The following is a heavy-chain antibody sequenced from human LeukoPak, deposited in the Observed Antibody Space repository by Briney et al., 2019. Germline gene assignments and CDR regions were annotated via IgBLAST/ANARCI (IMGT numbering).Heavy chain of an antibody. Sequence: TLSLTCTVSGGSISSGSYYWSWIRQPDGKGLEWMGRIYTSGSTNYNPSLKSRVTISVDTSKNQFSLKLSSVTAADTAVYYCARRSQEDGYNSFDYWGQGTLVTVSS. CDR2: IYTSGST. V-gene: IGHV4-61*02. CDR3: ARRSQEDGYNSFDY. J-gene: IGHJ4*02. D-gene: IGHD5-24*01. CDR1: GGSISSGSYY.